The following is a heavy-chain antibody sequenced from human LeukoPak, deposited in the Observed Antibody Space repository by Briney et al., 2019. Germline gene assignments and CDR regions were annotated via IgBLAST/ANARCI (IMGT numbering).Heavy chain of an antibody. CDR2: INWNGGST. V-gene: IGHV3-20*04. CDR1: GFTFDDYG. J-gene: IGHJ4*02. CDR3: AREVYSSRWYAKSYYFDY. Sequence: GGSLRLSCAASGFTFDDYGMSWVRQAPGKGLEWVSGINWNGGSTGYADSVKGRFTISRDNAKNSLYLQMNSLRAEDTALYYCAREVYSSRWYAKSYYFDYWGQGTLVTVSS. D-gene: IGHD6-13*01.